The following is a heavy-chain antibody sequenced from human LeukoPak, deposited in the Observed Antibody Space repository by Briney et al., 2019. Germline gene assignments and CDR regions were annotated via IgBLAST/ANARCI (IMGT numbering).Heavy chain of an antibody. CDR1: GGSISSYY. CDR2: IYYSGST. V-gene: IGHV4-59*08. Sequence: SGTLSLTCTVSGGSISSYYWSWIRQPPGKGLEWIGYIYYSGSTNYNPSLMSRVTISVDASKNQFSLKLSSVTAADTAVYYCARWYSGYFDYWGQGTLVTVSS. D-gene: IGHD1-26*01. CDR3: ARWYSGYFDY. J-gene: IGHJ4*02.